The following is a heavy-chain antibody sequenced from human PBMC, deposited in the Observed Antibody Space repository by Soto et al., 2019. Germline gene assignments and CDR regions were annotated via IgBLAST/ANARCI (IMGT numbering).Heavy chain of an antibody. CDR2: INPSGGST. CDR3: ARDASEYQLLFYYYYMDV. CDR1: GYTFTSYY. J-gene: IGHJ6*03. D-gene: IGHD2-2*01. Sequence: ASVKVSCKASGYTFTSYYMHWVRQAPGQGLEWMGIINPSGGSTSYAQKFQGRVTMTRDTSTSTVYMELSSLRSEDTAVYYCARDASEYQLLFYYYYMDVWGKGTAVTVSS. V-gene: IGHV1-46*03.